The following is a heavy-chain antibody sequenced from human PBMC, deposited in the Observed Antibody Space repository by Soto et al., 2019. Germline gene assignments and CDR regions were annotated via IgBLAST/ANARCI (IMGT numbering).Heavy chain of an antibody. Sequence: QVQLMESGGGVVQPGRSLRLSCAASGFTFNTYARHWVGQAPGKGLEWVAVITPDGTEQYYADSVKGRFTISRDNSKNTLYLQMNSLGLEDMSIYHCAKRGILGAQGMAYFDLWGRGTLVTVSS. CDR1: GFTFNTYA. V-gene: IGHV3-30*18. CDR3: AKRGILGAQGMAYFDL. CDR2: ITPDGTEQ. J-gene: IGHJ2*01. D-gene: IGHD1-26*01.